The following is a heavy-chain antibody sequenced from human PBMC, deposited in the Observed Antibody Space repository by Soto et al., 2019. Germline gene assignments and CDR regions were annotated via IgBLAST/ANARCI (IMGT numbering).Heavy chain of an antibody. V-gene: IGHV1-18*01. CDR3: ARDLSYPSGGIDY. CDR2: ISPYSGNT. J-gene: IGHJ4*02. Sequence: QVQLVQSGAEVKKPGASVTVSCKASGYSFSNYGISWVRQAPGQGLECVGWISPYSGNTNSAQRFRGRVSLTTDTATSTAYMELRGLTSDDTAVYYCARDLSYPSGGIDYWGQGTLVTVSS. D-gene: IGHD6-25*01. CDR1: GYSFSNYG.